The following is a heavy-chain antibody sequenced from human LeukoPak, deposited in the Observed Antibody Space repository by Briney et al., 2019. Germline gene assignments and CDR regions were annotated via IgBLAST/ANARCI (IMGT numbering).Heavy chain of an antibody. V-gene: IGHV3-53*01. CDR1: GFTVSSNY. D-gene: IGHD3-10*01. J-gene: IGHJ6*03. CDR3: ARDQWFQSDYYMDV. Sequence: PGGSLRLSCAASGFTVSSNYMTWVRQAPGKGLEWVSVIYKSAITYYADTVRGRFTISRDNSKNTLYLQMNSLRAEDTAVYYCARDQWFQSDYYMDVWGKGTTVTVSS. CDR2: IYKSAIT.